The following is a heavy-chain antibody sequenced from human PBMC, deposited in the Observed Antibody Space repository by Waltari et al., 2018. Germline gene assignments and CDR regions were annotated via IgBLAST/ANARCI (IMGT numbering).Heavy chain of an antibody. CDR1: GYTFTSYY. V-gene: IGHV1-46*01. Sequence: QVQLVQSGAEVKKPGASVKVSCKASGYTFTSYYMHWVRRAPGQGLAWMGIINPSGGSTSYAQKFQGRVTMTRDTSTSTVYMELSSLRSEDTAVYYCARAQGDSYWYFDLWGRGTLVTVSS. CDR3: ARAQGDSYWYFDL. D-gene: IGHD2-21*02. J-gene: IGHJ2*01. CDR2: INPSGGST.